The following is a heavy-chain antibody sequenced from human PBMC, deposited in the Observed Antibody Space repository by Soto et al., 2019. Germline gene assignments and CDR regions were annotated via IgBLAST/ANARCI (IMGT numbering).Heavy chain of an antibody. Sequence: QVQLVQSGAEVREPGASVKVSCKASGYTFNKYAIHWVRQAPGQRLEWMGWINTGNGNTKYSQKFQGRVNVTRDTSASTAYMELRSLRSEDTAVYYCARGIDYDFWSGYYNYFDYWGQGTLDTVSS. CDR2: INTGNGNT. CDR1: GYTFNKYA. CDR3: ARGIDYDFWSGYYNYFDY. V-gene: IGHV1-3*04. J-gene: IGHJ4*02. D-gene: IGHD3-3*01.